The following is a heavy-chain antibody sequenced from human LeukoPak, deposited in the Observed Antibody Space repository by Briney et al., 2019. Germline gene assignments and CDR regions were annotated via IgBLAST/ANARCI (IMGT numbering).Heavy chain of an antibody. Sequence: GGSLRLSCAASGFTFSSYWMHWVRQAPGKGLVWVSRINSDGSSTSYADSVKGRFTISRDNAKNTLYLQMNSLRAEDTAVYYCAMGLLWFGTGGFDPWGQGTLVTVSS. CDR1: GFTFSSYW. J-gene: IGHJ5*02. D-gene: IGHD3-10*01. V-gene: IGHV3-74*01. CDR3: AMGLLWFGTGGFDP. CDR2: INSDGSST.